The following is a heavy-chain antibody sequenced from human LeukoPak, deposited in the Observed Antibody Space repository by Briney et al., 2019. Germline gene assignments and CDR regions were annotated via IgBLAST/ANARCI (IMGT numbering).Heavy chain of an antibody. CDR1: GLTFDDYA. D-gene: IGHD2-8*02. CDR3: AKDRTGGPNDAFDI. J-gene: IGHJ3*02. CDR2: ISWNSGSI. Sequence: PGRSLRLSCAASGLTFDDYAMHWVRQAPGEGLEWVSGISWNSGSIGYADSVKGRFTISRDNAKNSLYLQMNSLRAEDTALYYCAKDRTGGPNDAFDIWGQGTMVTVSS. V-gene: IGHV3-9*01.